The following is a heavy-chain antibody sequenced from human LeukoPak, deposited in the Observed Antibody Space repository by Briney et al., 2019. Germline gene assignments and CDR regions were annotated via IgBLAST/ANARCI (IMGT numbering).Heavy chain of an antibody. Sequence: GGSLRLSCAASGLAFSSYAMSWVRQAPGKGLEWVSTISVASNTFYADSVKGRFTISRDNSRNTVYLQMTSLRADDTAVYYCADYGVSGVRNNFYWGQGTPVTVSS. V-gene: IGHV3-23*01. CDR2: ISVASNT. CDR1: GLAFSSYA. D-gene: IGHD3-3*01. J-gene: IGHJ4*02. CDR3: ADYGVSGVRNNFY.